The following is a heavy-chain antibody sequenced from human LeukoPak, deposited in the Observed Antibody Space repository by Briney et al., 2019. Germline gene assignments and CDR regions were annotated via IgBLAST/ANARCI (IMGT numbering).Heavy chain of an antibody. CDR3: ARGRGSSSPFDY. J-gene: IGHJ4*02. CDR2: INHSGST. V-gene: IGHV4-34*01. D-gene: IGHD6-6*01. CDR1: GGSFSGYY. Sequence: SETLSLTCAVYGGSFSGYYWSWIRQPPGKGLEWIGEINHSGSTNSNPSLKSRVTISVDTSKNQFSLKLSSVTAADTAVYYCARGRGSSSPFDYWGQGTLVTVSS.